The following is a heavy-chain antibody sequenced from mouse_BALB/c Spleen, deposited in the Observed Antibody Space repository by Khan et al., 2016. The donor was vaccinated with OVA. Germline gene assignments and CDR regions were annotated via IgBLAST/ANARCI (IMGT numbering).Heavy chain of an antibody. CDR3: ARMQGGDFDY. CDR2: ISYSGNT. J-gene: IGHJ2*01. V-gene: IGHV3-2*02. D-gene: IGHD6-1*01. CDR1: GYSITSDYA. Sequence: VQLKESGPGLVKPSQSLSLTYTVTGYSITSDYAWNWIRQFPGNKLEWMGYISYSGNTKYNPSLKSRISITRDTSKNQFFLQLNFVTIEDTATYCCARMQGGDFDYWGQGTTLTVSS.